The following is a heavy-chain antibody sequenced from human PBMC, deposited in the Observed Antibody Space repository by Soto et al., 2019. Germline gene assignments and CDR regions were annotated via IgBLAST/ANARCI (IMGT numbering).Heavy chain of an antibody. CDR2: IYSNGGT. D-gene: IGHD1-26*01. V-gene: IGHV4-59*08. J-gene: IGHJ6*02. Sequence: QVQLQASGPGLVKPSDTLSLTCTVSGDSIGTYNWGWIRQPPGKRLEWIGYIYSNGGTSYNPALKSRVTISADTSTKQFSLGLSSVTAADPAVYYCVRQGIGALHGLVDVWGQGTTVTVSS. CDR1: GDSIGTYN. CDR3: VRQGIGALHGLVDV.